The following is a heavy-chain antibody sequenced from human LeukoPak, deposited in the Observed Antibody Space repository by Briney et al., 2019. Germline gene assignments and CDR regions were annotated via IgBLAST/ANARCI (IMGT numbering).Heavy chain of an antibody. CDR1: GFTFSSYS. CDR3: AKLRFIVVVVAATDY. D-gene: IGHD2-15*01. V-gene: IGHV3-23*01. Sequence: GGSLRLSCAASGFTFSSYSMNWVRQAPGKGLEWVSAISGSGGSTYYADSVKGRFTISRDNSKNTLYLQMNSLRAEDTAVYYCAKLRFIVVVVAATDYWGQGTLVTVSS. J-gene: IGHJ4*02. CDR2: ISGSGGST.